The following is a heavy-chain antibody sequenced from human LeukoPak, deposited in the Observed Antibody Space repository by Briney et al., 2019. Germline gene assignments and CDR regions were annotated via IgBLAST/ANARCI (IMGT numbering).Heavy chain of an antibody. CDR2: IYYSGST. V-gene: IGHV4-59*01. J-gene: IGHJ4*02. Sequence: SETLSLTCTVSGGSISSYYWSWIRQPPGRGLEWIGYIYYSGSTNYNPSLKSRVTISVDASKNHFSLKLNSVTAADTAVYYCARGATHYYFDSWGQGTLVTVSS. CDR3: ARGATHYYFDS. CDR1: GGSISSYY.